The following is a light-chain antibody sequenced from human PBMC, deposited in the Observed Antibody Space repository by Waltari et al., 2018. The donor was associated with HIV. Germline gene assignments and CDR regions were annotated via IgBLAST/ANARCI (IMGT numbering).Light chain of an antibody. CDR2: RNN. V-gene: IGLV1-47*01. CDR3: SSYAGSDNVYV. Sequence: QSVLTQPPSASETPGQRVTISCSGSSSNIGSNYVYWYQHLPGTAPKLLIYRNNQRPSGVPDRFSGSKSGTSASLAISGLRSEDEADYYCSSYAGSDNVYVFGTGTKVTVL. CDR1: SSNIGSNY. J-gene: IGLJ1*01.